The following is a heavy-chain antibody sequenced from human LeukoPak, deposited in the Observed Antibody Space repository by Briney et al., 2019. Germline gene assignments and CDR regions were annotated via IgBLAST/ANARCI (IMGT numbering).Heavy chain of an antibody. J-gene: IGHJ4*02. CDR1: GFPFSSYA. Sequence: GGSLRLSCAASGFPFSSYAMSGVRQPPGKGLEWVSGVSGRGDTTYYADSVKGRFTISRDNSKNTLYLQMDSLRCEHAAIFQCAKSDYYDESGHPSSFEYWGQGTLVTVSS. D-gene: IGHD3-16*01. V-gene: IGHV3-23*01. CDR3: AKSDYYDESGHPSSFEY. CDR2: VSGRGDTT.